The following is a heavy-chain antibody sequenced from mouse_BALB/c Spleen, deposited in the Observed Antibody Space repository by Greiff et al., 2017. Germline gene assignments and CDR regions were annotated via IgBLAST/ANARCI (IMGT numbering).Heavy chain of an antibody. V-gene: IGHV5-6-4*01. CDR1: GFTFSSYT. Sequence: EVQRVESGGGLVQPGGSLKLSCAASGFTFSSYTMSWVRQTPEKRLEWVATISSGGSYTYYPDSVKGRFTISRDNAKNTLYLQMSSLKSEDTAMYYCTRDLEAMDYWGEGTSVTVSS. CDR3: TRDLEAMDY. J-gene: IGHJ4*01. CDR2: ISSGGSYT.